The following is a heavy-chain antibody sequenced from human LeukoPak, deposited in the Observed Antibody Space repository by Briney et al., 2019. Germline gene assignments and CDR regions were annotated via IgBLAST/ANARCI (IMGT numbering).Heavy chain of an antibody. D-gene: IGHD3-10*01. CDR1: GFTFSSYA. CDR3: AKVVRGFDY. J-gene: IGHJ4*02. V-gene: IGHV3-23*01. CDR2: ISGSGGST. Sequence: GGSLRLSCSASGFTFSSYAMSWVRQAPGKGLERVSAISGSGGSTYYADSVKCRFTISRDNSKNTLYLQMNSLRAEDTAVYYCAKVVRGFDYWGQGSLVTVSS.